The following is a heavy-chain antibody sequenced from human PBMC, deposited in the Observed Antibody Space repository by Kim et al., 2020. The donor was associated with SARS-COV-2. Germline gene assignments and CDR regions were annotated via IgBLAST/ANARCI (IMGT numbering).Heavy chain of an antibody. V-gene: IGHV7-4-1*01. J-gene: IGHJ5*02. CDR2: INTNTGNP. CDR3: VREVDP. Sequence: ASVKVSCKAAGYTFTSYGINWVRQAPGQGLEWIGWINTNTGNPTYAQGFTGRFVFSLDTSVNTAYLQIGSLKAEDTAVYYCVREVDPWGQGTLVTVSS. CDR1: GYTFTSYG.